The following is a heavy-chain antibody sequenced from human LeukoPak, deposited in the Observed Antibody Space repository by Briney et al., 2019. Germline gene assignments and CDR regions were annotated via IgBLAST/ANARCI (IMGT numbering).Heavy chain of an antibody. Sequence: GGTLRLSCGASGFTFSSFAMSWVRQAPGKGLEWVSAISQSSTDTYYGDSVKGRSSISRDDSKNTVYLQINSLRADDTAIYYCAKESPYTSPRNYYFDYWGQGTLVTVSS. J-gene: IGHJ4*02. V-gene: IGHV3-23*01. CDR2: ISQSSTDT. D-gene: IGHD5-18*01. CDR3: AKESPYTSPRNYYFDY. CDR1: GFTFSSFA.